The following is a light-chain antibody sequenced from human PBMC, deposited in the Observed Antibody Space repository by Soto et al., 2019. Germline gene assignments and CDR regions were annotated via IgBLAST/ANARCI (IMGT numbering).Light chain of an antibody. CDR2: LNSDGSH. Sequence: QPVLTQSPSASASLGASVKLTCTLSSGHSSYAIAWHQQQPEKGPRYLMKLNSDGSHSKGDGIPGRFSGSSSGAERYLTICSLQSEDEADYYCQTWGTGIQVFGGGTKLTVL. V-gene: IGLV4-69*01. CDR1: SGHSSYA. CDR3: QTWGTGIQV. J-gene: IGLJ2*01.